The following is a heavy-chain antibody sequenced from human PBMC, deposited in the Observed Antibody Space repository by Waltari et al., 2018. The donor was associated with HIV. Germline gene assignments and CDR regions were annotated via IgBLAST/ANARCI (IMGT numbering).Heavy chain of an antibody. CDR1: GFTFGSSW. J-gene: IGHJ4*02. D-gene: IGHD6-13*01. CDR3: ARRQQLTD. Sequence: EVRLVESGGGLVQPGGSLSPSCAASGFTFGSSWMTWVRQAPGKGLEWVANIKEDGSEIHYVDSVKGRFTISRDNAKNSLYLQMNSLRAEDTAVYYCARRQQLTDWGQGTLVTVSS. CDR2: IKEDGSEI. V-gene: IGHV3-7*01.